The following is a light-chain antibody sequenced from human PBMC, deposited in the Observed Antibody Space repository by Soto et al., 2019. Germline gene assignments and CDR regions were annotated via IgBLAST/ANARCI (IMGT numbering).Light chain of an antibody. CDR2: DAS. V-gene: IGKV3-11*01. CDR3: QQRSNWPPGLT. CDR1: QSVSSY. Sequence: EIVLTQSPATLSLSPGERATLSCRASQSVSSYLAWYQQKPGQAPRLLIYDASNRATGIPARFSGSGSGTGFTLTISSLEPEDFAVYYCQQRSNWPPGLTFGGGTKVDIK. J-gene: IGKJ4*01.